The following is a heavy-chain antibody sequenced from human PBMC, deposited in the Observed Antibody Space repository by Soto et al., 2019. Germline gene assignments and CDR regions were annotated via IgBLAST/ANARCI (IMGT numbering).Heavy chain of an antibody. CDR1: GGTFSSYA. D-gene: IGHD3-22*01. Sequence: QVQLVQSGAEVKKPGSSVKVSCKASGGTFSSYAISGVRRAPGQGLEWRGGIIPIFGTENYAQKFQGRVTITADESTSTAYMELSSLRSEDTAVYYCARIVVVIKSVYYYGMDVWGQGTTVTVSS. V-gene: IGHV1-69*01. CDR3: ARIVVVIKSVYYYGMDV. J-gene: IGHJ6*02. CDR2: IIPIFGTE.